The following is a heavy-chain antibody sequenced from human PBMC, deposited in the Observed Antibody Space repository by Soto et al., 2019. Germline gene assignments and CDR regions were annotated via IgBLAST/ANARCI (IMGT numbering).Heavy chain of an antibody. CDR1: GGSFSGYY. J-gene: IGHJ5*02. Sequence: SETLSLTCAVYGGSFSGYYWSWIRQPPGKGLEWIGEINHSGSTNYNPSLKSRVTISVDTSKNQFSLKLSSVTAADTAVYYFARPRGYSGYDSENWFDPWGQGTLVTVSS. CDR2: INHSGST. D-gene: IGHD5-12*01. V-gene: IGHV4-34*01. CDR3: ARPRGYSGYDSENWFDP.